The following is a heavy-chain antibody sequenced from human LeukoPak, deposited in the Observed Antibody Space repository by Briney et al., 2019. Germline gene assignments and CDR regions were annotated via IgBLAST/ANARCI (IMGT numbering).Heavy chain of an antibody. Sequence: PSDTLSLTCTVSGGSISSYYWSWIRQPRGKGLEWIGYIYYSGSTNYNPSLKSRVTISVDTSKNQFSLKLSSVTAADTAVYYCARDSVTTTGIGYYYGMDVWGQGTTVTVSS. CDR2: IYYSGST. CDR3: ARDSVTTTGIGYYYGMDV. J-gene: IGHJ6*02. D-gene: IGHD4-17*01. CDR1: GGSISSYY. V-gene: IGHV4-59*01.